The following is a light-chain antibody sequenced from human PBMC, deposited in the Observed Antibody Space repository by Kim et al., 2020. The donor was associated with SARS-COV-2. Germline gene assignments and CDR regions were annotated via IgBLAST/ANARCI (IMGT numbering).Light chain of an antibody. J-gene: IGKJ1*01. CDR3: QQYHTHST. CDR1: QSVHIW. Sequence: DIQMTQSHAFLSASVGDTVTITCRASQSVHIWLAWYQQIPGKAPKLLIHQASNLQSGVPSRFSGRGSGSEFTLTINSLQSGDFATYYCQQYHTHSTFGQGTKVDIK. V-gene: IGKV1-5*03. CDR2: QAS.